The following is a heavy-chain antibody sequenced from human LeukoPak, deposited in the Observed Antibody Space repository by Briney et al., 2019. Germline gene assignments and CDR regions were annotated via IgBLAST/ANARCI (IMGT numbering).Heavy chain of an antibody. D-gene: IGHD4-11*01. Sequence: PGGSLRLSCAASGIMFTGYCISWIRRAPGKGLEWVAFIRYDGSRILYGESVKGRFAISRDNSENTLFLQLNSLRVEDSAVYYCSKTVLEYSNVDTYYIDAWGKGTTVTVSS. CDR1: GIMFTGYC. V-gene: IGHV3-30*02. J-gene: IGHJ6*03. CDR3: SKTVLEYSNVDTYYIDA. CDR2: IRYDGSRI.